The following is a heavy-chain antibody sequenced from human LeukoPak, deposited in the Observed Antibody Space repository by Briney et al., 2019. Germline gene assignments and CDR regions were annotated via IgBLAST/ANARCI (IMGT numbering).Heavy chain of an antibody. J-gene: IGHJ6*02. CDR1: GVSISSYY. Sequence: SETLSLTCTVSGVSISSYYWSWIRQPPGKGLEWIGYINYSGATNYNPSLKSRVTVSVDTSKNQFSLKLSSVTAADTAVYYCARGAGNYYFYGMDVWGQGTTVTVSS. V-gene: IGHV4-59*01. CDR2: INYSGAT. CDR3: ARGAGNYYFYGMDV.